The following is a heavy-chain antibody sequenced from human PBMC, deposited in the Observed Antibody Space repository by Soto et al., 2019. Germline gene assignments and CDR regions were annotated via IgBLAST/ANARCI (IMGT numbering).Heavy chain of an antibody. V-gene: IGHV3-30*18. D-gene: IGHD3-10*01. CDR2: ISYDGSNK. CDR3: AKEGGYYGSGSYSVGENYYGMDV. Sequence: QVQLVESGGSVVQPGRSLRLSCAASGFTFSSYGMHWVRQAPGKGLEWVAVISYDGSNKYYADSVKGLFTISRDNYKNTLYLQMNSPRAEDPAVYYFAKEGGYYGSGSYSVGENYYGMDVCGQGTTVTVSS. CDR1: GFTFSSYG. J-gene: IGHJ6*02.